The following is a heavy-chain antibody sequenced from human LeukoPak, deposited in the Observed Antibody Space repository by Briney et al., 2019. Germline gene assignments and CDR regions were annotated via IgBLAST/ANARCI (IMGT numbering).Heavy chain of an antibody. V-gene: IGHV3-53*01. J-gene: IGHJ4*02. CDR3: ARDRWASGYYDY. CDR1: GFTVSSNY. CDR2: IYSGGST. D-gene: IGHD3-22*01. Sequence: GGSLRLSCAASGFTVSSNYMSWVRQAPGKGLEWVSVIYSGGSTYYADSVKGRFTISRDNSKNTQYLQMNSLRAEDTAVYYCARDRWASGYYDYWGQGTLVTVSS.